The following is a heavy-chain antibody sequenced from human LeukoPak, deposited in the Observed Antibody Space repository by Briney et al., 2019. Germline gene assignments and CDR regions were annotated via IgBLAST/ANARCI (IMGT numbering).Heavy chain of an antibody. Sequence: GGSLRLSCAASGFTFSNYAMSWVRQAPGKGLEWVSTISNSGDATYYADSVKGRFTISRDNSKNTLYLQMSSLRVEDTAMYYCARDLRKSADYYFDYWGQGTLVTVSS. CDR2: ISNSGDAT. J-gene: IGHJ4*02. D-gene: IGHD3/OR15-3a*01. V-gene: IGHV3-23*01. CDR3: ARDLRKSADYYFDY. CDR1: GFTFSNYA.